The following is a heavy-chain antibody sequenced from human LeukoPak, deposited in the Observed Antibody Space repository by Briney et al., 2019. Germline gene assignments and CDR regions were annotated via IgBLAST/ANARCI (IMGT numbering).Heavy chain of an antibody. V-gene: IGHV4-34*01. Sequence: PSETLSLTCAVYGGSFSGYYWSWIRQPPGKGLEWIGEINHSGSTNYNPSLKSRVTISVDTSKNQFSLKLSSVTAADTAVYYCARSGERAFDIWGQGTMVTVSS. D-gene: IGHD3-16*01. J-gene: IGHJ3*02. CDR2: INHSGST. CDR1: GGSFSGYY. CDR3: ARSGERAFDI.